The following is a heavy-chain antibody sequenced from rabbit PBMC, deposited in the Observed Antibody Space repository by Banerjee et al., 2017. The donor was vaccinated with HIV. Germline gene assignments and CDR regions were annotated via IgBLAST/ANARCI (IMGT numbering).Heavy chain of an antibody. CDR3: ARDLAGVIGWNFGL. Sequence: QSLEESGGDLVKPGASLTLTCKASGFDFSTNAMCWVRQAPGKGLEWIACIYGGSSGNTVYATWAKGPFTISKTSSTTVTLQMTSLTAADTATYFCARDLAGVIGWNFGLWGPGTLVTVS. D-gene: IGHD4-1*01. V-gene: IGHV1S40*01. CDR2: IYGGSSGNT. CDR1: GFDFSTNA. J-gene: IGHJ4*01.